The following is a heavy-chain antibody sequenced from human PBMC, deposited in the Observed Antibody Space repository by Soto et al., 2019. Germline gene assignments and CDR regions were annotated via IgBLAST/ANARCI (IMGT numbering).Heavy chain of an antibody. V-gene: IGHV3-33*01. Sequence: QVQVVESGGGVVQPGRSLRLSCEASGFTFSSFGMHWVRQAPGKGLEWVAVIWHDGKNKYYADSAKGRFTISRDNSKNTLYLQMNSLRAEDKAVYYCARDPVKDEAMDYWGQGTLVTVSS. CDR2: IWHDGKNK. CDR1: GFTFSSFG. CDR3: ARDPVKDEAMDY. J-gene: IGHJ4*02.